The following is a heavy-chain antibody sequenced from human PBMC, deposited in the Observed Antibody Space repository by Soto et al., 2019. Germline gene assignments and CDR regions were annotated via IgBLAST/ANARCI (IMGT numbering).Heavy chain of an antibody. CDR2: INIHGSIS. Sequence: EVQLVESGGRFVQPGGPLCLSCAASGFSFSRFWLHWVRQATGTRLVWVSGINIHGSISDYADSVKGRFTITRDNAKNTLDLQMNSLGAEDAGLYYCARGAEYNTNYNPFDRCGQVTLVTVAS. J-gene: IGHJ5*02. D-gene: IGHD1-20*01. CDR1: GFSFSRFW. CDR3: ARGAEYNTNYNPFDR. V-gene: IGHV3-74*01.